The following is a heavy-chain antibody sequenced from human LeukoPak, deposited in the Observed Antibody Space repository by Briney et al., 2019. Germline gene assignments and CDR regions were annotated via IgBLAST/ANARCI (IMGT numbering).Heavy chain of an antibody. CDR1: GFTFSSYW. Sequence: GGSLRLSCAASGFTFSSYWMSWVRQAPGKGLEWVANIRQDGGEKYYVDSVKGRFTISRDNAKNSLYLQMNSLRPEDTAVYYCAGRGDGNLYYFDHWGQGTLVTASS. V-gene: IGHV3-7*04. CDR2: IRQDGGEK. CDR3: AGRGDGNLYYFDH. D-gene: IGHD5-24*01. J-gene: IGHJ4*02.